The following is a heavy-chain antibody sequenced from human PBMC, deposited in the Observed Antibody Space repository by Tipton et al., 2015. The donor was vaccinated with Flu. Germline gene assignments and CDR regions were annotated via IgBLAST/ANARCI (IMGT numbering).Heavy chain of an antibody. Sequence: GSLRLSCAASGFTFRTNGMHWVRQAPGKGLEWVAHIRSDETTEYADSVKGRFTISRDNSKDMLYLQMNNLRPEDTAVYYCAKEGVGFDYWGQGTLVTVSS. D-gene: IGHD1-26*01. J-gene: IGHJ4*02. V-gene: IGHV3-30*02. CDR1: GFTFRTNG. CDR3: AKEGVGFDY. CDR2: IRSDETTE.